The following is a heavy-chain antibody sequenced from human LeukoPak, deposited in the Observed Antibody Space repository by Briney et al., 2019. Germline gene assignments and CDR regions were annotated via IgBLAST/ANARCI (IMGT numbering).Heavy chain of an antibody. V-gene: IGHV3-23*01. J-gene: IGHJ4*02. CDR1: GFTFSSYA. CDR3: AKTRDGYNYYFDY. D-gene: IGHD5-24*01. Sequence: GGSLRLSCAASGFTFSSYAMSWVRQAPGKGLEWVAAISGSGGSTYYADSVKGRFTISRDNSKNTLYLQMNSLRAEDTAVYYCAKTRDGYNYYFDYWGQGTLVTVSS. CDR2: ISGSGGST.